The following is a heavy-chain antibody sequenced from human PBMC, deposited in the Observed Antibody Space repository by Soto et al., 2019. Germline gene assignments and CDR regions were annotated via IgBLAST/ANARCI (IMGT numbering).Heavy chain of an antibody. V-gene: IGHV3-53*01. CDR3: ARGGDWYFDL. D-gene: IGHD3-16*01. J-gene: IGHJ2*01. CDR2: IYSGGST. CDR1: GFTVSSDY. Sequence: GGSLRLSCAASGFTVSSDYMNWVRQTPGKGLEWVSVIYSGGSTYYADYVRGRFTISRDDSNNMLFLQMNSLRAEDTAVYYCARGGDWYFDLWGRGTLVTVSS.